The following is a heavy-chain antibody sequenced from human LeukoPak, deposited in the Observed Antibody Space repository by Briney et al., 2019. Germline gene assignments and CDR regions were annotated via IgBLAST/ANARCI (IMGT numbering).Heavy chain of an antibody. CDR1: GFTFSSYS. J-gene: IGHJ4*02. Sequence: PGGSLRLSCAASGFTFSSYSMNWVRQAPGKGLEWVSSISSSSSYIYYADSVKGRFTISRDNAKNSLYLQMNSLRAEDTAVYYCARVPDRVDTAMVGQYWGQGTLVTVSS. D-gene: IGHD5-18*01. V-gene: IGHV3-21*01. CDR2: ISSSSSYI. CDR3: ARVPDRVDTAMVGQY.